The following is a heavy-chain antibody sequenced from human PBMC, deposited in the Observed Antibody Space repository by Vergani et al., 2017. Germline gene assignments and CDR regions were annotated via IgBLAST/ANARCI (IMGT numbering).Heavy chain of an antibody. J-gene: IGHJ6*02. Sequence: QVQLQESGPGLVKPSETLSLTCTVSGGSISSYYWRWIRQPPGKGLEWIGFISYSGSTNYNPSLKSRVTISVDTSKNQFSLKLSSVTAADTAVYYCARYSLGSGSHYYYGMDVWGQGTTVTVSS. CDR3: ARYSLGSGSHYYYGMDV. D-gene: IGHD3-22*01. CDR2: ISYSGST. CDR1: GGSISSYY. V-gene: IGHV4-59*01.